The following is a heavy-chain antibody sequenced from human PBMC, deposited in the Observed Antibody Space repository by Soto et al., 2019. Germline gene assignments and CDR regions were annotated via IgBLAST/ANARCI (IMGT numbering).Heavy chain of an antibody. J-gene: IGHJ6*02. V-gene: IGHV1-46*01. D-gene: IGHD5-18*01. CDR3: AREDTAAYSGMDV. CDR2: INPSGGST. CDR1: GYTFTNYY. Sequence: ASVKVSCKASGYTFTNYYVHWVRQAPGQGPEWMGVINPSGGSTRDAQKFQGRVTMTRDTSTSTVHMELSSLRSEDTAVYYCAREDTAAYSGMDVRGQGTKVTVSS.